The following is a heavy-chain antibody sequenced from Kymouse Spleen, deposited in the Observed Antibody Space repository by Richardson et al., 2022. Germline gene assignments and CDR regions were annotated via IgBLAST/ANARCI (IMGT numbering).Heavy chain of an antibody. Sequence: QVQLQESGPGLVKPSETLSLTCTVSGGSISSYYWSWIRQPPGKGLEWIGYIYYSGSTNYNPSLKSRVTISVDTSKNQFSLKLSSVTAADTAVYYCATGQLVPFDYWGQGTLVTVSS. CDR3: ATGQLVPFDY. J-gene: IGHJ4*02. D-gene: IGHD6-6*01. CDR1: GGSISSYY. CDR2: IYYSGST. V-gene: IGHV4-59*01.